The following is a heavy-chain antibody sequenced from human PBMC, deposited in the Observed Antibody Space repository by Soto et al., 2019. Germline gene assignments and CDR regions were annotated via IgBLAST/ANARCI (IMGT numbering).Heavy chain of an antibody. CDR2: IGTAGDT. V-gene: IGHV3-13*01. Sequence: EEQLVESGGNLVQPGGSLRLSCAASGFTFSSYDMHWVRQATGKGLEWVSAIGTAGDTYYSGSVKGRFSVSRENVNNSLYLQINSLRAGDTAVYYCARGGDCSKTSGYWARLYYGLAVWGQGTTVTVSS. CDR3: ARGGDCSKTSGYWARLYYGLAV. CDR1: GFTFSSYD. D-gene: IGHD2-2*01. J-gene: IGHJ6*02.